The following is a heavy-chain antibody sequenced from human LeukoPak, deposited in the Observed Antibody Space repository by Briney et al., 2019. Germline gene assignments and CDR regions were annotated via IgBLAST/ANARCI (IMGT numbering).Heavy chain of an antibody. J-gene: IGHJ4*02. CDR1: GGSFSGYY. CDR3: ARGTLKSPTRPRDY. V-gene: IGHV4-34*01. Sequence: SETLSLTCAVYGGSFSGYYWSWIRQPPGKGLEWIGEINHSGSTNYNPSLKSRVIISVDTSKNQFSLKLTSVTAADTAVYYCARGTLKSPTRPRDYWGQGNLVTVSS. CDR2: INHSGST.